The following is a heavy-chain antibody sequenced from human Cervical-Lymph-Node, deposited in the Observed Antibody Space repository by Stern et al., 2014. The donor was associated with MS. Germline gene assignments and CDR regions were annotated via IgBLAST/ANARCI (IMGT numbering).Heavy chain of an antibody. D-gene: IGHD6-13*01. V-gene: IGHV3-33*01. CDR1: GFTFSSYD. CDR3: AREAANSSSCDY. Sequence: VQLEESGGGVVQPGRSLRLSCAASGFTFSSYDMHWVRQAPGKGLGGVAVTWYDGSNKYYADSVKGRFTISRDNSKNTLYLQMNSLRAEDTALYYCAREAANSSSCDYWGQGTLVLVSS. J-gene: IGHJ4*02. CDR2: TWYDGSNK.